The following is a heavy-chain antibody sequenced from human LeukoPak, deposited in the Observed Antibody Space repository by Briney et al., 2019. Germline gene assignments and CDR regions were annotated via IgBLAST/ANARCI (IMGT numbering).Heavy chain of an antibody. CDR3: ARVGYGDSNFDY. CDR1: GYTFTGYY. CDR2: INPNSGGT. D-gene: IGHD4-17*01. V-gene: IGHV1-2*02. Sequence: ASVKVSCKASGYTFTGYYMHWVRQAPGQGLEWMGWINPNSGGTNYAQKFQGRVTMTRDTSISTAYMELSSLRSEDTAVYYCARVGYGDSNFDYWGQGTLVTVSS. J-gene: IGHJ4*02.